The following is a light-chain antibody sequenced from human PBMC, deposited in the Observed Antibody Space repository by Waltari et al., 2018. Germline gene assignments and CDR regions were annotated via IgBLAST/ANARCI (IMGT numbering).Light chain of an antibody. CDR3: QQYYRTPPT. J-gene: IGKJ2*01. Sequence: VLYSSNNKHFLAWYQQKAGQPPKLLINWASTREFGVPDRFSGSGSVTDFTLTISSLQAEDVAVYYCQQYYRTPPTFGQGTKLEIK. V-gene: IGKV4-1*01. CDR2: WAS. CDR1: VLYSSNNKHF.